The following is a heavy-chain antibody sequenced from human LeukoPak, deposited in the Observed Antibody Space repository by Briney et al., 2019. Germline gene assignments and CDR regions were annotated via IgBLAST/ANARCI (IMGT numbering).Heavy chain of an antibody. D-gene: IGHD1-26*01. Sequence: GGSLRLSCAASGFTVSSNYISWVRQAPGKGLEWVSVIYSGGSTYYADSVKGRFTISRDNSKNTLYLQLNSLRAEDTAVYYCARVLGVPLYYFDYWGQGTLVTVSS. V-gene: IGHV3-53*01. CDR1: GFTVSSNY. CDR3: ARVLGVPLYYFDY. CDR2: IYSGGST. J-gene: IGHJ4*02.